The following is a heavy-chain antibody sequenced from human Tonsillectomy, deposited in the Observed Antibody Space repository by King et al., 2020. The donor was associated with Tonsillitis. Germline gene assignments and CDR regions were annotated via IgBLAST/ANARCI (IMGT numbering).Heavy chain of an antibody. CDR2: IYRGDADT. CDR3: ARRLGSVSFYGLDAFEI. CDR1: GYTFTDYW. V-gene: IGHV5-51*01. Sequence: VQLVESGAEVKKPGESLKLSCKGVGYTFTDYWIGWVRQMPGKGLEWVGIIYRGDADTRYSQSFQGQVTISADKSVSSTYLQLSSLKTSDTAIYYCARRLGSVSFYGLDAFEICGEGAMVTVSS. J-gene: IGHJ3*02. D-gene: IGHD1-26*01.